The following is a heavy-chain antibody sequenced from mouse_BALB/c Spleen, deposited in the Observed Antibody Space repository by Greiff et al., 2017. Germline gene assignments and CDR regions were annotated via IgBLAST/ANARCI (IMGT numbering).Heavy chain of an antibody. CDR3: ASTTVVAPRAYWYFDV. J-gene: IGHJ1*01. D-gene: IGHD1-1*01. CDR1: GYTFTSYY. Sequence: VQLQESGPELVKPGASVKMSCKASGYTFTSYYIHWVKQRPGQGLEWIGWIYPGDGSTKYNEKFKGKTTLTADKSSSTAYMLLSSLTSEDSAIYFCASTTVVAPRAYWYFDVWGAGTTVTVSS. V-gene: IGHV1S56*01. CDR2: IYPGDGST.